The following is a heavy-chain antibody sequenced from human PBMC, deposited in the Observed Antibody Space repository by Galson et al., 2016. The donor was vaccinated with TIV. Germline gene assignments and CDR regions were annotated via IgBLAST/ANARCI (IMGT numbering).Heavy chain of an antibody. CDR2: MDSSGFAT. J-gene: IGHJ4*02. CDR1: GFRFINYA. V-gene: IGHV3-23*01. CDR3: ATDPSFTYHFDSRGYYFDY. Sequence: SLRLSCAASGFRFINYAVSWVRQAPGKGLQWVSGMDSSGFATYTADSAKGRFTIARDNSKNTLYLQMNSLRAEDTAVYYCATDPSFTYHFDSRGYYFDYWGQGTLVTVSP. D-gene: IGHD3-22*01.